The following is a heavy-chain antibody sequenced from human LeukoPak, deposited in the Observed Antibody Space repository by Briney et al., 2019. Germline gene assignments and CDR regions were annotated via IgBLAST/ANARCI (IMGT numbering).Heavy chain of an antibody. CDR3: ARGFGSSWFDY. CDR2: INPSGGGT. V-gene: IGHV1-2*04. J-gene: IGHJ4*02. Sequence: GASVKVSCKASGYTFTANYIHWVRQAPGQGLEWMGWINPSGGGTNYAQKFQGWVTMTRDTSISTLYMELSRLKSDDTAVYYCARGFGSSWFDYWGQGTLVTVSS. D-gene: IGHD6-13*01. CDR1: GYTFTANY.